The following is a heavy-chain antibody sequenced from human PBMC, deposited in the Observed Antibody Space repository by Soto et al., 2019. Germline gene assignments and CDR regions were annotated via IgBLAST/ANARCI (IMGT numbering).Heavy chain of an antibody. CDR1: GGSISSYY. J-gene: IGHJ3*02. Sequence: QVQLQESGPGLVKPSETLSLTCTVSGGSISSYYWSWIRQPPGKGLEWIGYIYYSGSTNYNPSLKSRVTISVDTSKNQFSLKLSSVTAADTAVYYCAMGCGSGDDAFDIWGQGTMVTVSS. CDR2: IYYSGST. V-gene: IGHV4-59*01. D-gene: IGHD2-15*01. CDR3: AMGCGSGDDAFDI.